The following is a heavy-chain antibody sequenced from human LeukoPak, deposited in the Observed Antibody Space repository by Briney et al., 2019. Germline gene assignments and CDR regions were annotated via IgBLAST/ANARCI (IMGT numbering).Heavy chain of an antibody. V-gene: IGHV3-21*01. CDR1: GFTFSSYS. J-gene: IGHJ4*02. Sequence: PGGSLRLSCAASGFTFSSYSMNWVRQAPGKGLEWVSSISSSSSYIYYADSVKGRFTISRDNAKNSLYLQMNSLRAEDTAVYYCARGSSGAGYYFDYWGLGTLVTVSS. CDR2: ISSSSSYI. CDR3: ARGSSGAGYYFDY. D-gene: IGHD3-22*01.